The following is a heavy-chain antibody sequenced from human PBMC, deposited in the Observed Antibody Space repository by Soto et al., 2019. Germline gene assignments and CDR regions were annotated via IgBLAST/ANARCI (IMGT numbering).Heavy chain of an antibody. D-gene: IGHD3-10*01. CDR1: GGSISSYY. Sequence: QVQLQESGPGLVKPSEALSLTCTVSGGSISSYYWSWIRQPPGKGLEWIGYIYYSGSTNYNNSRKSRVTISVDTSKTQCSLKLSSVTAADTAVYYCARSITMDWFDPWGQGTLVTVSS. V-gene: IGHV4-59*01. CDR2: IYYSGST. J-gene: IGHJ5*02. CDR3: ARSITMDWFDP.